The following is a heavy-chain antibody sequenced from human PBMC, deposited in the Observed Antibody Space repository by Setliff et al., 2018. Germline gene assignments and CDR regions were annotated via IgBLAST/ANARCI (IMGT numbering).Heavy chain of an antibody. Sequence: ASVKVSCKASGYTFTNYGITWVRQAPGQGPEWMGWINPNTGGTNYAQKFQGRVTMTRDTSITTAYMELSSLRSDDTAVYYCARVAIMGPPSWGQGTLVTVSS. J-gene: IGHJ5*02. CDR2: INPNTGGT. D-gene: IGHD3-16*01. V-gene: IGHV1-2*02. CDR3: ARVAIMGPPS. CDR1: GYTFTNYG.